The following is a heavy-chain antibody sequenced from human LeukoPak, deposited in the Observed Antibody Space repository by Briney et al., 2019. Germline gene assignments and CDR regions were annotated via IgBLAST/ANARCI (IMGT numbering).Heavy chain of an antibody. CDR3: ARDWGRSSGYYHWYFDL. J-gene: IGHJ2*01. CDR1: GGSISSGDYY. Sequence: SETLSLTCTVSGGSISSGDYYWSWIRQPPGKGLEWIGYIYYSGSTNYNPSLKSRVTISVDTSKNQFSLKLSSVTAADTAVYYCARDWGRSSGYYHWYFDLWGRGTLVTVSS. V-gene: IGHV4-61*08. CDR2: IYYSGST. D-gene: IGHD3-22*01.